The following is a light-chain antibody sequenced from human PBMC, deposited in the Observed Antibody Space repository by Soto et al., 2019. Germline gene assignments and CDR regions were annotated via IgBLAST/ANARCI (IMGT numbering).Light chain of an antibody. Sequence: EIVLTQSPGTLSLSPGERVTLSCRASQSLGGNYLAWYQQKPGQAPRLLIHGASSRITGVPDRFSGSGSGADFTLTISRLEPEDLAVYYCQQYGRSPRPFGQGTKVEI. V-gene: IGKV3-20*01. CDR2: GAS. CDR3: QQYGRSPRP. J-gene: IGKJ1*01. CDR1: QSLGGNY.